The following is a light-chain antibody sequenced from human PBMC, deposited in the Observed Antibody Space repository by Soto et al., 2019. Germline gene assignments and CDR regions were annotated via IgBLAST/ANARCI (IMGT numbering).Light chain of an antibody. Sequence: DIVMTQSPDSLAVSLGERATINCRSSQSVLKSSNGKNHLAWYQQKPGQPPRLLIYWASYRGSGVPDRFSGGGSGSDCTPTISGLQAEDLAVYYCQQYVSPPAIFGHGTKVEI. CDR2: WAS. J-gene: IGKJ1*01. V-gene: IGKV4-1*01. CDR1: QSVLKSSNGKNH. CDR3: QQYVSPPAI.